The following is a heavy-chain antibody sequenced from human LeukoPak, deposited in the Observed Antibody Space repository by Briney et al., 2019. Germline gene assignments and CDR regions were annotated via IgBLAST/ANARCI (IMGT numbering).Heavy chain of an antibody. CDR3: ARDRYYYDSSARYFDY. V-gene: IGHV4-61*02. J-gene: IGHJ4*02. CDR1: GGSISSSSYY. CDR2: IHTSGST. D-gene: IGHD3-22*01. Sequence: SETLSLTCTVSGGSISSSSYYWSWIRQPAGKGLEWIGRIHTSGSTNYNPSLKSRVTMSVDTSKNQFSLKLSSVTAADTAVYYCARDRYYYDSSARYFDYWGQGTLVTVSS.